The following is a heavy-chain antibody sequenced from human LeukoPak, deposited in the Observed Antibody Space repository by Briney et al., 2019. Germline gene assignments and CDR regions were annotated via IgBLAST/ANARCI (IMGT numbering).Heavy chain of an antibody. J-gene: IGHJ4*02. CDR1: GYTFTSNG. D-gene: IGHD5-18*01. V-gene: IGHV1-18*01. CDR3: ARDLELKVVTGYFDY. CDR2: ISTNNGDT. Sequence: GASVKVSCKASGYTFTSNGISWVRQAPGQGLEWMGWISTNNGDTKYGKKFQGRVIMTTDTSTSTAYMEVRSLRSDDTAVYYCARDLELKVVTGYFDYWGQGTLVTVSS.